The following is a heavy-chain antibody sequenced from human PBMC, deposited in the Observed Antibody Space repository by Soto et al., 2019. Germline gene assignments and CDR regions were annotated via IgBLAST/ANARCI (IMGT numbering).Heavy chain of an antibody. CDR2: ISGSGGST. D-gene: IGHD3-3*01. Sequence: PGGSLRLSCAASGFTFSSYAMSWVRQAPGKGLEWVSAISGSGGSTYYADSVKGRFTISRDNSKNTLYLQMNSLRAEDTAVYYCAKDLSLRITIFGVVIGGVFDYWGQGTLVTVSS. CDR1: GFTFSSYA. J-gene: IGHJ4*02. V-gene: IGHV3-23*01. CDR3: AKDLSLRITIFGVVIGGVFDY.